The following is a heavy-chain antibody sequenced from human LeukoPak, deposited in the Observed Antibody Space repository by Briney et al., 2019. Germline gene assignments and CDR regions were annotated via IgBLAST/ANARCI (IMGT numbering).Heavy chain of an antibody. J-gene: IGHJ4*02. CDR2: INHSGST. V-gene: IGHV4-34*01. Sequence: SETLSLTCAVYGGSFSGYYWSWIRQPPGKGLEWIGEINHSGSTNYNPSLKSRVTISVDTSKNQFSLKLSSVTAADTAVYYCARVDYGDFPQDYWGQGTLVTVSS. CDR1: GGSFSGYY. D-gene: IGHD4-17*01. CDR3: ARVDYGDFPQDY.